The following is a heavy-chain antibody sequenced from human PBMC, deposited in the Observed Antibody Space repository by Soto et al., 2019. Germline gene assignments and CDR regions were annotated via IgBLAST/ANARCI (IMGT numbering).Heavy chain of an antibody. J-gene: IGHJ4*02. CDR1: GGSISSISYY. Sequence: SETLSLTCTVSGGSISSISYYWGWIRQPPGKGLEWIGSIYYSGSTYYNPSLKSRVTISVDTSKNQFSLKLSSVTAADTAVYYCARQTDPYSTITIFGVVTDTDYWGQGTLVTVSS. CDR3: ARQTDPYSTITIFGVVTDTDY. CDR2: IYYSGST. V-gene: IGHV4-39*01. D-gene: IGHD3-3*01.